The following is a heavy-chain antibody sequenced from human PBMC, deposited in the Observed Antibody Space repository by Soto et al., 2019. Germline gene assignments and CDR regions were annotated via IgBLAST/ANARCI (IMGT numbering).Heavy chain of an antibody. CDR1: GFTFSSYE. J-gene: IGHJ6*02. Sequence: LRLSCAASGFTFSSYEMNWVRQAPGKGLGWVSYISSSGSTIYYADSVKGRFTISRDNAKNSLYLQMDSLRAEDTAVYYCARSPGPLYYYYYGMDVWGQGTTVTVSS. CDR3: ARSPGPLYYYYYGMDV. V-gene: IGHV3-48*03. CDR2: ISSSGSTI.